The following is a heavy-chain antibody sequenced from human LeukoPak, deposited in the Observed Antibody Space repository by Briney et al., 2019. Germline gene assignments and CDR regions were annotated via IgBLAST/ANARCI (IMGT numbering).Heavy chain of an antibody. CDR2: IYYSGTT. Sequence: SETLSLTCTVSGGSISSFYWSWIRQPPGKGLEWVGHIYYSGTTNYKPSLRSRVTISVDTSNNQFSLRLNSVTAADTALYYCARLNSGTYSPAYFDYWGQGTLVTVSS. CDR3: ARLNSGTYSPAYFDY. J-gene: IGHJ4*02. V-gene: IGHV4-59*08. D-gene: IGHD1-26*01. CDR1: GGSISSFY.